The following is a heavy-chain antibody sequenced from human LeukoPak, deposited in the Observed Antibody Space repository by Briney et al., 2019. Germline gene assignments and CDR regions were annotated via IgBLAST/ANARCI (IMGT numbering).Heavy chain of an antibody. CDR2: TRYDGSNK. D-gene: IGHD3-22*01. CDR1: GFTFSNYG. CDR3: ARDSRARAYSSDLGD. J-gene: IGHJ4*02. Sequence: RPERSLRLSCAASGFTFSNYGMHWVRRAPGKGLEWVAVTRYDGSNKYYADSVKGRFTISRDNSKNTLYLQMNSLRGEDTAVYYCARDSRARAYSSDLGDWGQGTLVTVSS. V-gene: IGHV3-33*01.